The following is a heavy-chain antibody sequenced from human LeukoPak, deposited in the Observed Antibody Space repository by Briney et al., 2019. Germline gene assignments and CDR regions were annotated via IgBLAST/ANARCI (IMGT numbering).Heavy chain of an antibody. CDR3: ANDPTNNWERGDWFDP. V-gene: IGHV3-33*06. Sequence: PGGSLRLSCAASGFTFSSYGFHWVRQAPGKGLEWVALIWYDGHTQYYADSVKDRFTISRDNPKTTVYLQMDSLTVEDTAVYYCANDPTNNWERGDWFDPWGQGTLVTVSS. D-gene: IGHD1-1*01. CDR1: GFTFSSYG. CDR2: IWYDGHTQ. J-gene: IGHJ5*02.